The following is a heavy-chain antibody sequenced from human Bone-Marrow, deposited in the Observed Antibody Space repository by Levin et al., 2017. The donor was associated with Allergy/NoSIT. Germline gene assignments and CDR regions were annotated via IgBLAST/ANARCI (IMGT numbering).Heavy chain of an antibody. D-gene: IGHD3-10*02. CDR2: IKEDRTER. J-gene: IGHJ4*02. V-gene: IGHV3-7*02. CDR1: GFIFSTYW. Sequence: GESLKISCAASGFIFSTYWMSWVRQAPGKGLEWVANIKEDRTERYYGDSVKGRFTISRDNAKNSLYLQMNSLRAEDTAVYYCATSITMFDYWGQGTLVTVSS. CDR3: ATSITMFDY.